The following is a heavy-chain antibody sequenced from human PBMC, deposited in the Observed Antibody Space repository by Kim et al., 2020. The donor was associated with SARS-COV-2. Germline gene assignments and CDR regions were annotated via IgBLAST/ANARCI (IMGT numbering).Heavy chain of an antibody. CDR1: GFTFSTFG. CDR2: ISYDGSNK. D-gene: IGHD6-13*01. CDR3: AKGPGAADGTVVDY. J-gene: IGHJ4*01. Sequence: GGSLRLSCAASGFTFSTFGMHWVRQAPGKGLEWVSVISYDGSNKYYADSVKGRFTISRDNSKNTLYLQMNSLRAEDTAVYYCAKGPGAADGTVVDYCG. V-gene: IGHV3-30*18.